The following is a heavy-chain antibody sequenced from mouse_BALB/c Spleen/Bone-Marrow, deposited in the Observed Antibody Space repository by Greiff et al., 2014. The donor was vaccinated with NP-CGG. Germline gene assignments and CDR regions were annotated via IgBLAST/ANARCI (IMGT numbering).Heavy chain of an antibody. Sequence: EVKLVESGGGLVQPGGSLRLSCTTSGFTFTDYFMTWVRQPPGKALEWLGFIRNKANGYTTEYNPSVKGRFTISRDTSQGILHLQMNTLRAEDSAIYFCARDYSGYFDFWGQGTTLTVSS. CDR3: ARDYSGYFDF. CDR1: GFTFTDYF. J-gene: IGHJ2*01. D-gene: IGHD5-1*01. V-gene: IGHV7-3*02. CDR2: IRNKANGYTT.